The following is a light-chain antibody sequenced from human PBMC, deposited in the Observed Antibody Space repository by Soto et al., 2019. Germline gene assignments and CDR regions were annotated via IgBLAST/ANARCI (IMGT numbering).Light chain of an antibody. CDR2: SAS. CDR3: QQSYNIPWT. CDR1: QSTSSY. Sequence: DIQMAHPTSSLPPSLGNRLTIICRSSQSTSSYLNWYQQVPGKAPKLLISSASSLQNGVPSRFSGSGSGTDFVLTISSLQPDDFATYYCQQSYNIPWTFGQGTRWIS. V-gene: IGKV1-39*01. J-gene: IGKJ1*01.